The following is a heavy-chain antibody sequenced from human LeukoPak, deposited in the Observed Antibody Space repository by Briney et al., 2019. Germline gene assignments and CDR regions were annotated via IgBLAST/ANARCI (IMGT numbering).Heavy chain of an antibody. Sequence: ASVKVSCKASGYTFTSYGISWVRQAPGQGLEWMGWMNPNSGNTGYAQKFQGRVTITRNTSISTAYMELSSLRSEDTAVYYCARSPSSGWYRYYFDYWGQGTLVTVSS. V-gene: IGHV1-8*03. J-gene: IGHJ4*02. CDR2: MNPNSGNT. D-gene: IGHD6-19*01. CDR3: ARSPSSGWYRYYFDY. CDR1: GYTFTSYG.